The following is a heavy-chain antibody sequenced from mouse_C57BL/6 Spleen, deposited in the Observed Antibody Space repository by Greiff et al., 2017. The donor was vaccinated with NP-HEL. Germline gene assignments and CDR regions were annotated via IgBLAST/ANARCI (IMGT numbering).Heavy chain of an antibody. Sequence: QVHVKQPGAELVKPGASVKLSCKASGYTFTSYWMQWVKQRPGQGLEWIGEIDPSDSYTNYNQKFKGKATLTVDTSSSTAYMQLSSLTSEDSAVYYCARGLDSNYWYFDVWGTGTTVTVSS. V-gene: IGHV1-50*01. CDR2: IDPSDSYT. D-gene: IGHD2-5*01. CDR1: GYTFTSYW. CDR3: ARGLDSNYWYFDV. J-gene: IGHJ1*03.